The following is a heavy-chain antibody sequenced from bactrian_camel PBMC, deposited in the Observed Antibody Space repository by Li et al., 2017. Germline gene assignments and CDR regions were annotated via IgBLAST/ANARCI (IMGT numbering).Heavy chain of an antibody. D-gene: IGHD1*01. CDR1: GYTGSLAC. Sequence: HVQLVESGGGSVQSGGSLRLSCASSGYTGSLACMAWFRQGPGKERVVVSTILSDGTTYYADSVKGRFTISRDNAKNTVYLQMNSLKPEDTAVYYCLRDISVDARWGQGTQVTVS. V-gene: IGHV3S53*01. CDR2: ILSDGTT. J-gene: IGHJ4*01. CDR3: LRDISVDAR.